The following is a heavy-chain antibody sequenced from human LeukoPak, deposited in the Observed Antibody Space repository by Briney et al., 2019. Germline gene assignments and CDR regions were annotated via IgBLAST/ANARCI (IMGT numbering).Heavy chain of an antibody. CDR2: INTGTGKT. D-gene: IGHD2-15*01. CDR1: GYTFSMNV. Sequence: ASVKVSCKTSGYTFSMNVIHWMCQAPGQRLEWMGWINTGTGKTKYSQKFQGRLSITRDTSANTTSMELSSLRSEDTAVFYCARDKRSSPYSLFDYWGQGTLVTVSS. CDR3: ARDKRSSPYSLFDY. V-gene: IGHV1-3*04. J-gene: IGHJ4*02.